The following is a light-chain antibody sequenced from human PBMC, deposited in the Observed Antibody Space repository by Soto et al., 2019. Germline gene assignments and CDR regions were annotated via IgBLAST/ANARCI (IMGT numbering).Light chain of an antibody. V-gene: IGKV1-39*01. CDR3: QQSYSTPRT. CDR1: DKMSRY. CDR2: AAS. J-gene: IGKJ1*01. Sequence: DIQLIQSPSSLSASVGDRVTITCRANDKMSRYLNWYQQKPGKAPKLLIYAASNLQSGVPSRFSGSGSGADIILTISSLQPEDSATYYCQQSYSTPRTLGQGTKVEVK.